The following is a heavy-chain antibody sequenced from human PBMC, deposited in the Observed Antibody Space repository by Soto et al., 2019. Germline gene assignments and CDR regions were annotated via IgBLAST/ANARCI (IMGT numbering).Heavy chain of an antibody. CDR2: INHSGST. CDR3: ARGFNGDGNWFDP. Sequence: PSETLSLTCAVYGGSFSGYYWSWIRQPPGKGLEWIGEINHSGSTNYNPSLKSRVTISVDTSKNQFSLKLSSVTAADTAVYYCARGFNGDGNWFDPWGQGTLVTVSS. V-gene: IGHV4-34*01. D-gene: IGHD4-17*01. J-gene: IGHJ5*02. CDR1: GGSFSGYY.